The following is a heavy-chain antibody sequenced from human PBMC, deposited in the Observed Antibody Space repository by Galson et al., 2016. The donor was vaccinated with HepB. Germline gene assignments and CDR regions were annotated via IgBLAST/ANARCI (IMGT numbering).Heavy chain of an antibody. CDR3: ATRLGYCRGGTCFGRY. Sequence: SLRLSCAVSGFSVSDNYMSWVRQAPGKGLEWVSLIYSDGRTHHAESVKGRFTISRDNTKNNVYLQMNSLRVEDSAIYYCATRLGYCRGGTCFGRYWGQGSLVIVS. CDR2: IYSDGRT. J-gene: IGHJ1*01. CDR1: GFSVSDNY. V-gene: IGHV3-53*01. D-gene: IGHD2-15*01.